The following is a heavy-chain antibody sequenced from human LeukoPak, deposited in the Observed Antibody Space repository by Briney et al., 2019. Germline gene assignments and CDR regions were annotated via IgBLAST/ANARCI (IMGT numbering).Heavy chain of an antibody. V-gene: IGHV4-39*01. J-gene: IGHJ4*02. D-gene: IGHD5-24*01. CDR1: GGSISSYY. Sequence: SETLSLTCTVSGGSISSYYWGWIRQPPGKGLEWIGSIFYSGNTYDNPSLKSRVTISVDTSKNQFSLKLNSVTAADTAVYYCARHRSKWLQSSFDYWGQGTLVTVSS. CDR3: ARHRSKWLQSSFDY. CDR2: IFYSGNT.